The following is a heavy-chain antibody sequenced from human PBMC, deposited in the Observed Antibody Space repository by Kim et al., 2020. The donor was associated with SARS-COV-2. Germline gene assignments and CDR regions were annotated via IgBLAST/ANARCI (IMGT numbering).Heavy chain of an antibody. CDR3: ARERLFDGYSSSSRGVYFDY. Sequence: GGSLRLSCAASGFTFSSYWMSWVRQAPGKGLEWVANIKQDGSEKYYVDSVKGRFTISRDNAKNSLYLQMNSLRAEDTAVYYCARERLFDGYSSSSRGVYFDYWGQGTLVTVSS. CDR1: GFTFSSYW. CDR2: IKQDGSEK. V-gene: IGHV3-7*03. J-gene: IGHJ4*02. D-gene: IGHD6-6*01.